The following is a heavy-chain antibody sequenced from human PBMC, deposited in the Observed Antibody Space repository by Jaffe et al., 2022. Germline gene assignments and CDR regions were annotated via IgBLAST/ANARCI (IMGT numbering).Heavy chain of an antibody. CDR1: GGSFSGYY. J-gene: IGHJ3*02. CDR2: INHSGST. D-gene: IGHD6-19*01. CDR3: ARVGLHRWLTAFDI. V-gene: IGHV4-34*01. Sequence: QVQLQQWGAGLLKPSETLSLTCAVYGGSFSGYYWSWIRQPPGKGLEWIGEINHSGSTNYNPSLKSRVTISVDTSKNQFSLKLSSVTAADTAVYYCARVGLHRWLTAFDIWGQGTMVTVSS.